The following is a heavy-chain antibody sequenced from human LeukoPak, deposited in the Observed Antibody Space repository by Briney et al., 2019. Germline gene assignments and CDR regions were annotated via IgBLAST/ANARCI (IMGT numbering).Heavy chain of an antibody. V-gene: IGHV1-2*02. Sequence: ASVTVSCKASGYTFTGYYMHWVRQAPGQGLEWMGWINPNSGGTNYAQKFQGRVTMTRDTSISTAYMELSRLRSDDTAVYYCARAAVYYDSSGYYLYWGQGTLVTVSS. J-gene: IGHJ4*02. CDR2: INPNSGGT. CDR3: ARAAVYYDSSGYYLY. CDR1: GYTFTGYY. D-gene: IGHD3-22*01.